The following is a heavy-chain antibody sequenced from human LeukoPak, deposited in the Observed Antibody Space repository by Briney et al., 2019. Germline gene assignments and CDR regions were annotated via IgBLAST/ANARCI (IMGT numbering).Heavy chain of an antibody. V-gene: IGHV3-21*01. D-gene: IGHD6-19*01. J-gene: IGHJ4*02. CDR1: GFTFSSYS. CDR2: ISSSSSYI. CDR3: ARRSSSGWSPFHY. Sequence: GGSLRLSCAASGFTFSSYSMNWVRQAPGKGLEWVSSISSSSSYIYYADSVKGRFTISRDNAKNSLYLQMNSLRAEDTAVYYCARRSSSGWSPFHYWGQGTLVTVSS.